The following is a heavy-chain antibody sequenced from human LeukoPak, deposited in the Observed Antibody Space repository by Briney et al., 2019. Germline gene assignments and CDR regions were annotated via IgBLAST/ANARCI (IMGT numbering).Heavy chain of an antibody. CDR3: LKVKVGGGWYGYYFEN. CDR1: GFAFSSSA. J-gene: IGHJ4*02. CDR2: IRSNGENT. Sequence: LSGGSLRLSCSASGFAFSSSAMHWVRQAPGKGLEYVSFIRSNGENTDYADSVKGRFTISRDNSKNTLYVQMSSLRPEGRAVYYCLKVKVGGGWYGYYFENWGQGALVTVSS. D-gene: IGHD6-19*01. V-gene: IGHV3-64*05.